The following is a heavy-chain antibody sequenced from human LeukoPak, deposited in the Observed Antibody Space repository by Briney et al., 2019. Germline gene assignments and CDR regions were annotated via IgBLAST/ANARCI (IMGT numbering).Heavy chain of an antibody. CDR3: ARGFPRIAAAGLYYFDY. D-gene: IGHD6-13*01. CDR2: IYYSGST. J-gene: IGHJ4*02. CDR1: GGSISSYY. Sequence: SETLSLTCTVSGGSISSYYWSWIRQPPGKGLEWIGYIYYSGSTNYNPSLKSRVTISVDTSKNQFSLKLSSVTAADTAVYYCARGFPRIAAAGLYYFDYWGQGTLVTVSS. V-gene: IGHV4-59*01.